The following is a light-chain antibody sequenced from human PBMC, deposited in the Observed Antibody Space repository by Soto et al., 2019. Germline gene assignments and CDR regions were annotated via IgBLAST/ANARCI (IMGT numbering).Light chain of an antibody. CDR3: QQYSSYSLPT. V-gene: IGKV1-5*01. CDR1: QSVSRW. CDR2: DAS. Sequence: DIPMTQSPSILSASVGDSVTITCRASQSVSRWLAWYQQKPGKAPKLLIYDASSLNSGVPFRFSGSQSGTEFTLTITSLLPDDFATYFCQQYSSYSLPTFGGGTKVDI. J-gene: IGKJ4*01.